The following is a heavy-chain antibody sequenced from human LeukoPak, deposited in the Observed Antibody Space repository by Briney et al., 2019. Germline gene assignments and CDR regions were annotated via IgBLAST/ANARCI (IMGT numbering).Heavy chain of an antibody. CDR1: GFTFSSYW. J-gene: IGHJ4*02. CDR3: ARLFVYGSGAEAFDY. Sequence: GGSLRLSCAASGFTFSSYWMSWVRQAPGKGLEWVANINEDGSEKYYLDSVRGRFTISRDNAKNSLYLQMDSLRAEDTAVYYCARLFVYGSGAEAFDYWGQGALVTVSS. CDR2: INEDGSEK. V-gene: IGHV3-7*01. D-gene: IGHD3-10*01.